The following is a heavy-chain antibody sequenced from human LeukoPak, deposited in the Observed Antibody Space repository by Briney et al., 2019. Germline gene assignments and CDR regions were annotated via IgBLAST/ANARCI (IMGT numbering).Heavy chain of an antibody. CDR2: IYTSGST. CDR3: ARWITTQGTFDI. D-gene: IGHD1-1*01. V-gene: IGHV4-4*07. J-gene: IGHJ3*02. Sequence: RPSETLTLTCTVSGGSISTCYWNWLRQPAGKGLEWIGRIYTSGSTNYNASLKSPVTLSLDTSKNQFSLKLTSVTAADTAVYYCARWITTQGTFDIWAQGTMVTVSS. CDR1: GGSISTCY.